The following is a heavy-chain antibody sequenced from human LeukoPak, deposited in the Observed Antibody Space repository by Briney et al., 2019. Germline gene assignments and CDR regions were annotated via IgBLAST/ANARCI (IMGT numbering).Heavy chain of an antibody. V-gene: IGHV4-4*09. CDR2: MYNSGYP. Sequence: SETLSLTCTVSGGSIDSDYWSWIRQPPGRGLEWIGEMYNSGYPNYGPSFKSRVTMSLDTSKNQFSLTFVKQGRTFYYVSGGYYIYDYFDSWGQGALVTVSS. CDR3: YYIYDYFDS. D-gene: IGHD3-22*01. J-gene: IGHJ4*02. CDR1: GGSIDSDY.